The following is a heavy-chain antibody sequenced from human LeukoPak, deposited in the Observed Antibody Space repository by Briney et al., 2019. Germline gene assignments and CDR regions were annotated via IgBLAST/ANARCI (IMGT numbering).Heavy chain of an antibody. J-gene: IGHJ4*02. V-gene: IGHV3-53*01. CDR3: ARDNGFGELLPDY. D-gene: IGHD3-10*01. Sequence: PGGSLRLSCAASGFTVSSNYMSWVRQAPGKGLEWVSVIYSGGSTYYADSVKGRFTISRDNSKNTLYLQMNSLRAEDTAVYYCARDNGFGELLPDYWGQGTLVTVSS. CDR2: IYSGGST. CDR1: GFTVSSNY.